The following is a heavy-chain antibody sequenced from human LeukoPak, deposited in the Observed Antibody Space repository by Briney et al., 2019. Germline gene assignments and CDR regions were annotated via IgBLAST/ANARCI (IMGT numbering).Heavy chain of an antibody. CDR2: ISGSGGST. Sequence: AGGSLRLSCAASGFTFSNSAMSWVRQAPGKGLEWVSGISGSGGSTYYADSVKGWITISRDNSKNTLYLQMNSLRAEDTAVYYCARGLGEYYDFWSGYQGPFDYWGQGTLVTVSS. D-gene: IGHD3-3*01. J-gene: IGHJ4*02. V-gene: IGHV3-23*01. CDR3: ARGLGEYYDFWSGYQGPFDY. CDR1: GFTFSNSA.